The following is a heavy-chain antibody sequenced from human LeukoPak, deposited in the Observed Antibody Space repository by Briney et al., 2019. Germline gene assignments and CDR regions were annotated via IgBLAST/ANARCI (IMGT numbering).Heavy chain of an antibody. D-gene: IGHD6-13*01. V-gene: IGHV3-21*01. Sequence: NPGGSLRLSCAASGFTFSDYTMNWVRQAPGKGLEWVSSISSSSPYIYYADSVKGRFTISRDNAKNSLYLQMNSLRAEDTAVYYCARVYSRVGPFDYWGQGTLVTVSS. CDR3: ARVYSRVGPFDY. CDR1: GFTFSDYT. J-gene: IGHJ4*02. CDR2: ISSSSPYI.